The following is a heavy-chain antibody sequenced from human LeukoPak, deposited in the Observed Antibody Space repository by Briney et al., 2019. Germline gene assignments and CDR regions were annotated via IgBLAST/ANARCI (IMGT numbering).Heavy chain of an antibody. CDR3: ARLRFLEWPIDY. J-gene: IGHJ4*02. Sequence: GGSLRLSCDASGFNFRKYGMTWVRQAPGKGLEWVSSITVDGEDTFYADSVKGRFTISRDNAKNSLFLQMNSLRAEDTAVYYCARLRFLEWPIDYWGQGTLVTVSS. CDR1: GFNFRKYG. V-gene: IGHV3-21*01. CDR2: ITVDGEDT. D-gene: IGHD3-3*01.